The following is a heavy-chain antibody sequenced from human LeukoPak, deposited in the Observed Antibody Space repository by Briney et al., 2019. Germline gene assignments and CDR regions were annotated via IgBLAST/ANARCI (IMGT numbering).Heavy chain of an antibody. V-gene: IGHV3-23*01. CDR1: GFTFSSYA. CDR2: ISGSGGST. CDR3: AKDQSGYYVAEYFQH. Sequence: GGSLRLSCAASGFTFSSYAMSWVRQAPGKGLEWVSGISGSGGSTYYADSVKGRFTISRDNSKNTLYLQMNSLRAEDTAVYYCAKDQSGYYVAEYFQHWGQGTLVTVSS. D-gene: IGHD3-3*01. J-gene: IGHJ1*01.